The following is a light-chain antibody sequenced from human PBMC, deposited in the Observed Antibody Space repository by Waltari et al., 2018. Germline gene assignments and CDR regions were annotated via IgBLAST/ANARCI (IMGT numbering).Light chain of an antibody. CDR3: QQRSSWPLT. J-gene: IGKJ4*01. CDR1: QGVRNY. CDR2: DTT. V-gene: IGKV3-11*01. Sequence: EIVLIQSPATLALSPGERATLSCRASQGVRNYLAWFQQKPGQVPRLLIYDTTNRGTGVPARFSGSGSGTDFTLTISSLESEDFAVYYCQQRSSWPLTFGGGTKVQIK.